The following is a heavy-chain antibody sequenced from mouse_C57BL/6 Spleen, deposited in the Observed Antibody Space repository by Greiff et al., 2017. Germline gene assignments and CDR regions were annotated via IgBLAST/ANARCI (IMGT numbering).Heavy chain of an antibody. CDR3: ARETTGPAMDY. Sequence: VQLQQPGAELVRPGSSVKLSCKASGYTFTSYWMPWVKQRPIQGLEWIGNINPSDSETHYKQKFKDKATLTEDKSHSTAYMQLSSLTSEDSAFCYCARETTGPAMDYWGQGTSVTVSA. J-gene: IGHJ4*01. CDR2: INPSDSET. CDR1: GYTFTSYW. V-gene: IGHV1-52*01. D-gene: IGHD1-1*01.